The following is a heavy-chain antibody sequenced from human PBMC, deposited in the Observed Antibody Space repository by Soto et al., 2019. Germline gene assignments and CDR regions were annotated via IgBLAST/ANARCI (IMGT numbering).Heavy chain of an antibody. V-gene: IGHV4-34*01. J-gene: IGHJ4*02. CDR1: GGSFSGYY. Sequence: KSSETLSLTCAVYGGSFSGYYWSWIRQPPGKGLEWIGEINHSGSTNYNPSLKSRVTISVDTSKNQFSLKLSSVTAADTAVYYCARGPGDYYYGSGSLDYWGQGILVTVSS. CDR3: ARGPGDYYYGSGSLDY. CDR2: INHSGST. D-gene: IGHD3-10*01.